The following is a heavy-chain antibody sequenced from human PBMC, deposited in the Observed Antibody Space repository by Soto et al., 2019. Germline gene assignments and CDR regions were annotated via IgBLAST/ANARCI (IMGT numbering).Heavy chain of an antibody. Sequence: EVQLLESWGGLVQPGGSLRLSCVGSGFTFINYAMNWVRQTPGKGLEWVSTISGGGDRAFDADTVKGRFTISRDNSKNTVNLQMNSLRADDTAVYYCARKVLGSTSRPDWWYFDLWGRGTLVTVSS. D-gene: IGHD2-2*01. V-gene: IGHV3-23*01. CDR1: GFTFINYA. CDR2: ISGGGDRA. J-gene: IGHJ2*01. CDR3: ARKVLGSTSRPDWWYFDL.